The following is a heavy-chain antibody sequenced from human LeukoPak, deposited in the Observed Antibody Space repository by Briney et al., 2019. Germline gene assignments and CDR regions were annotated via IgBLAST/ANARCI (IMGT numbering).Heavy chain of an antibody. Sequence: GASVKVSCKTSGYSFTGYYVHWARQAPGQGLEWMGWINPKSGGTKYTQNFQGRVTMIRGTSINTAYMELSSLRSDDTAIYYCARGKYVREDFYYYDMDVWGQGTTVTVSS. J-gene: IGHJ6*02. V-gene: IGHV1-2*02. CDR2: INPKSGGT. D-gene: IGHD3-16*01. CDR3: ARGKYVREDFYYYDMDV. CDR1: GYSFTGYY.